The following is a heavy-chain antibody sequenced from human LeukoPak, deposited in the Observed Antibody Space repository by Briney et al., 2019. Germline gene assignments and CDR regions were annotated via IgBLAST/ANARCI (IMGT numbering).Heavy chain of an antibody. CDR3: ARAYSRSRFDY. D-gene: IGHD6-6*01. Sequence: GESLKIPCKGSGYNFTNYWISWVRQMPGKGLEWMGTIDPSDSYNNYSPSFRGHVTISADKSISTAYLQWSSLKASDTAMYYCARAYSRSRFDYWGQGTLVTVSS. CDR1: GYNFTNYW. V-gene: IGHV5-10-1*01. CDR2: IDPSDSYN. J-gene: IGHJ4*02.